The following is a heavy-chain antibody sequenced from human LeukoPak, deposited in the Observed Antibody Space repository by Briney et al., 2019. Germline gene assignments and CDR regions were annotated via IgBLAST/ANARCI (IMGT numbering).Heavy chain of an antibody. Sequence: ASVKVSCKASGGTFSSYAISWVRQAPGQGLEWMGWINPDNGDTSYAQMLQARVTMTRDTSISTAYMELSSLRSDDTAVYYCARAMGGDNSGYRPFDYRGQGTLVTVSS. D-gene: IGHD3-22*01. CDR3: ARAMGGDNSGYRPFDY. CDR1: GGTFSSYA. CDR2: INPDNGDT. J-gene: IGHJ4*02. V-gene: IGHV1-2*02.